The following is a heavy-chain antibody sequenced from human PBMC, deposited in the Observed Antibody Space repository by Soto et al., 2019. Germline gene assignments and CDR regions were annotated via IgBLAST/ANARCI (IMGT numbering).Heavy chain of an antibody. D-gene: IGHD3-16*01. CDR1: GFTFSSYA. J-gene: IGHJ3*02. CDR3: AMGEQWKPEGVNDAFDI. CDR2: ISYDGSNK. V-gene: IGHV3-30*04. Sequence: GGSLRLSCAASGFTFSSYAMHWVRQAPGKGLEWVAVISYDGSNKYYADSVKGRFTISRDNSKNTLYLQMNSLRAEDTAVYYCAMGEQWKPEGVNDAFDIWGQGTMVTVSS.